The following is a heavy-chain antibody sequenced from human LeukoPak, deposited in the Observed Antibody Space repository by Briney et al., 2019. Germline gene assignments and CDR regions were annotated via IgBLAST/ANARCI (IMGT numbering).Heavy chain of an antibody. CDR2: IYYSGST. CDR1: GGSISSGDYY. J-gene: IGHJ5*02. D-gene: IGHD4-17*01. V-gene: IGHV4-30-4*01. Sequence: SSETLSLTCTVSGGSISSGDYYWSWIRQPPGKGLERIGYIYYSGSTNYNSSLKSRVTISVDTSKNQFSLKLSSVTAADTAVYYCARDRYDYGDLFDPWGQGTLVTVSS. CDR3: ARDRYDYGDLFDP.